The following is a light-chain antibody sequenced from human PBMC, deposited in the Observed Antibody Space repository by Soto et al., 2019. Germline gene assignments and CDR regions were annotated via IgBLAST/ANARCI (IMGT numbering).Light chain of an antibody. J-gene: IGKJ4*01. CDR3: QQRFLT. CDR1: HSVSNY. Sequence: EIVLTQSPATLSLSPGERATLSCRASHSVSNYLAWYQQRPGQAPRLLIYDASNRAAGIPARFSGSGSGTDFTLTIRSLEPEDFAVYYCQQRFLTFGGGTRVEIK. V-gene: IGKV3-11*01. CDR2: DAS.